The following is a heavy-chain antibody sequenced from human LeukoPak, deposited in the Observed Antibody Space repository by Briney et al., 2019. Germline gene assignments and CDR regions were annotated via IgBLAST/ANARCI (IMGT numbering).Heavy chain of an antibody. CDR1: GFTFSSYA. D-gene: IGHD3-22*01. Sequence: GGSLRLSCAASGFTFSSYAMSWVRQAPGKGLEWVSAISGSGGGTYYADSVKGRFTISRDNSKNTLYLQMNSLRAEDTAVYYCAKDQVWIVVGSFDYWGQGTLVTVSS. V-gene: IGHV3-23*01. CDR3: AKDQVWIVVGSFDY. CDR2: ISGSGGGT. J-gene: IGHJ4*02.